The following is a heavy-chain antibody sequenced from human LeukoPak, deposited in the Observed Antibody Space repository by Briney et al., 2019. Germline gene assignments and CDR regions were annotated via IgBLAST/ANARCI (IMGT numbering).Heavy chain of an antibody. CDR3: ARHGAGYSGYENFDY. D-gene: IGHD5-12*01. J-gene: IGHJ4*02. CDR1: GGSISSYY. V-gene: IGHV4-59*08. Sequence: SETLSLTCTVSGGSISSYYWSWIRQPPGKGLEWIGYIYYSGNTNYNPSLKSRVTISVDTSKNQFSLKLCSVTAADTAVYHCARHGAGYSGYENFDYWGQGTLVTVSS. CDR2: IYYSGNT.